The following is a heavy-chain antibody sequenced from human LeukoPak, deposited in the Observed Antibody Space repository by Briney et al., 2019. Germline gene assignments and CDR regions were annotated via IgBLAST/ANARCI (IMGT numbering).Heavy chain of an antibody. CDR3: ARGTNGVCYS. D-gene: IGHD2-8*01. CDR1: DYIFTSYA. CDR2: ISAYNGNT. Sequence: GASVKVSCKASDYIFTSYAISWVRQAPGQGLEWMGWISAYNGNTDFAQKLQGRVTMTTDTSTSTAYMELRSLRSDDTAMYYCARGTNGVCYSWGQGTLVTVSS. V-gene: IGHV1-18*01. J-gene: IGHJ4*02.